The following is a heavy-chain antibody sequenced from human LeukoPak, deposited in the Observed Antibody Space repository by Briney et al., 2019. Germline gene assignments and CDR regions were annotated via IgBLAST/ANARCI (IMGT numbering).Heavy chain of an antibody. Sequence: PGWSLRGARAAAGFTVSNAWVMSVRQAKGNLGDQVGRIKSKTDGVTTDYAAHVKGRFTISIDDSKNTLYLQMNSLKTEDTAVYYCTTDGDSSSWYYFDYWGQGTLVTVSS. CDR1: GFTVSNAW. V-gene: IGHV3-15*01. CDR2: IKSKTDGVTT. D-gene: IGHD6-13*01. CDR3: TTDGDSSSWYYFDY. J-gene: IGHJ4*02.